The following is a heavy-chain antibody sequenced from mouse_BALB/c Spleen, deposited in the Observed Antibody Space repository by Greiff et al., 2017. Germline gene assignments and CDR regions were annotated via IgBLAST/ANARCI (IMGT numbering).Heavy chain of an antibody. V-gene: IGHV3-2*02. J-gene: IGHJ4*01. Sequence: VQLQQSGPGLVKPSQSLSLTCTVTGYSITSDYAWNWIRQFPGNKLEWMGYISYSGSTSYNPSLKSRISITRDTSKNQFFLQLNSVTTEDTATYYCAFYDYDRLYAMDYWGQGTSVTVSS. CDR1: GYSITSDYA. D-gene: IGHD2-4*01. CDR2: ISYSGST. CDR3: AFYDYDRLYAMDY.